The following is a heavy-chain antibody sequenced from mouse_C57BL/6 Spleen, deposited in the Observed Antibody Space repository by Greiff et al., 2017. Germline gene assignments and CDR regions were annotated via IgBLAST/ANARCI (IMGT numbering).Heavy chain of an antibody. CDR2: ISYSGST. J-gene: IGHJ4*01. CDR3: ARGELRSAMDY. CDR1: GYSITSGYD. V-gene: IGHV3-1*01. Sequence: EVQLQQSGPGMVKPSQSLSLTCTVTGYSITSGYDWHWIRHFPGNKLEWMGYISYSGSTNYNPSLKSRISITHDTSKNHFFLKLNSVTTEDTATYYCARGELRSAMDYWGQGTSVTVSS. D-gene: IGHD1-1*01.